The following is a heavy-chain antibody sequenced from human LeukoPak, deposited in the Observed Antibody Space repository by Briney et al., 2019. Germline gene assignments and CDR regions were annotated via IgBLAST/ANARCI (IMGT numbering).Heavy chain of an antibody. CDR2: ISASGGTP. CDR3: AKFRSSTYHFDY. D-gene: IGHD3-10*01. Sequence: GGSLRLSCAASGFTSSSYAMSWVRQAPGKGLEWVSGISASGGTPTYADAVKGRFTISRDNSKNTLYLQVNSLRAEDTAVYYCAKFRSSTYHFDYWGQGTLVTVSS. J-gene: IGHJ4*02. V-gene: IGHV3-23*01. CDR1: GFTSSSYA.